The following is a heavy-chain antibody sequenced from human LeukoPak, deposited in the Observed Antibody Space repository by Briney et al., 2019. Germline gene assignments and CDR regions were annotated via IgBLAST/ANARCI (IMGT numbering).Heavy chain of an antibody. D-gene: IGHD3-16*01. Sequence: SETLSLTCAVHGGSFSGYYWSWIRQPPGKGLEWIGEINHSGSTNYNPSLKSRVTTSVDTSKNQFSLKPSSVTAADTAVYYCARFRDDYVWGSRNWFDPWGQGTLVTVSS. CDR2: INHSGST. CDR3: ARFRDDYVWGSRNWFDP. J-gene: IGHJ5*02. CDR1: GGSFSGYY. V-gene: IGHV4-34*01.